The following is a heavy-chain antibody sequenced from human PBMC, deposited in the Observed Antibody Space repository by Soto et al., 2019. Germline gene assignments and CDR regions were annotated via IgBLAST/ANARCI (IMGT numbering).Heavy chain of an antibody. D-gene: IGHD6-13*01. J-gene: IGHJ4*02. V-gene: IGHV3-30*18. CDR3: AKDRWHGSSWALHFDY. CDR1: GFTFSTYG. CDR2: ISYDATNK. Sequence: QVQLVESGGGVVQPGKSLRLSCAASGFTFSTYGMHWVRQAPGKRLEWVAVISYDATNKYYGDSVTGRFTISRDNSKNTLYLQMNSLRADDTAVYYCAKDRWHGSSWALHFDYWGQGTVVTVSS.